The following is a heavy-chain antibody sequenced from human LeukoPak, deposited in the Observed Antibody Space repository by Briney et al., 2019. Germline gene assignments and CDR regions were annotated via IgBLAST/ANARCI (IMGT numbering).Heavy chain of an antibody. CDR1: AFSLNAYN. CDR3: VRDRGTYRPIDY. CDR2: ISYTGTYI. D-gene: IGHD1-26*01. Sequence: GGSLRLSCAASAFSLNAYNMNWVRQDPGKGLEWVSSISYTGTYIYYADSVKGRFTISRDNAQNSLYLQMNSLRAEDTAIYYCVRDRGTYRPIDYWGQGTLVTVSS. J-gene: IGHJ4*02. V-gene: IGHV3-21*04.